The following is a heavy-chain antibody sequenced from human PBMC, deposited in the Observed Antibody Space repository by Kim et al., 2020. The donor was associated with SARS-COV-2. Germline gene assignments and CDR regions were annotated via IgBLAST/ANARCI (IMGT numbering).Heavy chain of an antibody. Sequence: GGSLRLSCAASGFTFSSYGMHWVRQAPGKGLEWVAVISYDGSNKYYADSLKGRFTISRDNSKNTLYLQMNSLRAEDTAVYYCAKADGYNAPFDYWVQGTLVTVCS. CDR2: ISYDGSNK. J-gene: IGHJ4*02. CDR3: AKADGYNAPFDY. V-gene: IGHV3-30*18. D-gene: IGHD5-12*01. CDR1: GFTFSSYG.